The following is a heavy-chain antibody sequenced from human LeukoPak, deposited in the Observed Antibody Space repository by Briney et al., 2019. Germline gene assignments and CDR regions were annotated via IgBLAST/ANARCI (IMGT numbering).Heavy chain of an antibody. V-gene: IGHV3-23*01. J-gene: IGHJ6*02. D-gene: IGHD2-15*01. CDR2: IWRSGEYS. Sequence: GGSLTLSCAASGFSFINYALSWLRQSPAKGLEWISGIWRSGEYSYYVEAVQDRFFIPLENSKDMMYLQLNSLTVEDTATYFCAKDRPCDICKPMGAWGQGTTVIVS. CDR3: AKDRPCDICKPMGA. CDR1: GFSFINYA.